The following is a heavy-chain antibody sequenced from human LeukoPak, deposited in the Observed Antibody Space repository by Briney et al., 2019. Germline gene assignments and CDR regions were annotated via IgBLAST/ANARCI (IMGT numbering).Heavy chain of an antibody. CDR1: GFTFSSYE. V-gene: IGHV3-48*03. D-gene: IGHD3-10*01. J-gene: IGHJ4*02. CDR3: AKEGQWFGELLYRY. CDR2: ISNSGSNR. Sequence: GGSLRLSCAASGFTFSSYEMNWVRQAPGKGLEWVSYISNSGSNRYYADSVKGRFTISRDNSKNTLYLQMNSLRAEDTAVYYCAKEGQWFGELLYRYWGQGTLVTVSS.